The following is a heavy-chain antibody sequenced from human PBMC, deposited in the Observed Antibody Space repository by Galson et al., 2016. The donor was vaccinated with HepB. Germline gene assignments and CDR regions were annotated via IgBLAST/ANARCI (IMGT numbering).Heavy chain of an antibody. J-gene: IGHJ4*02. CDR1: GFTFSTYS. V-gene: IGHV3-48*02. CDR2: ISSGSSTI. Sequence: SLRLSCAASGFTFSTYSMNWVRQAPGKGLEWVSYISSGSSTIYYADYVKGRFTISRDNAKNSLYLQMNGLRDEDTAVYYCARGWYSNSSPCFDYWGQGTLVTVSS. D-gene: IGHD6-6*01. CDR3: ARGWYSNSSPCFDY.